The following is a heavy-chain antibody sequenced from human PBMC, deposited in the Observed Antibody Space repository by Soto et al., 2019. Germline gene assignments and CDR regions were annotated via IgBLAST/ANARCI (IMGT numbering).Heavy chain of an antibody. CDR1: GFTFSNYV. J-gene: IGHJ6*02. CDR3: ATLGWELLRYYYGMDV. V-gene: IGHV3-23*01. D-gene: IGHD1-26*01. CDR2: ISGSGDNT. Sequence: GGSLRLSCAASGFTFSNYVMSWVRQAPGKGLEWVSSISGSGDNTYYADSVKGRFTISRDNSKNTLYLQMNSLRAEDTAVYYCATLGWELLRYYYGMDVWGQGTMVTVSS.